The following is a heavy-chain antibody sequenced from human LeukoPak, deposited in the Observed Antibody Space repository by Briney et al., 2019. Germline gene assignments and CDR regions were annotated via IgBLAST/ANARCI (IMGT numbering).Heavy chain of an antibody. CDR3: AMSPINYYDSSGFDY. V-gene: IGHV1-2*02. CDR1: GYTFIGYY. CDR2: INPNSGGT. J-gene: IGHJ4*02. Sequence: ASVKVSCKASGYTFIGYYMHWVRQAPGQGLEWMGWINPNSGGTNYAQKFQGRVTMTRDTSISTAYMELSRLRSDDTAVYYCAMSPINYYDSSGFDYWGQGTLVTVSS. D-gene: IGHD3-22*01.